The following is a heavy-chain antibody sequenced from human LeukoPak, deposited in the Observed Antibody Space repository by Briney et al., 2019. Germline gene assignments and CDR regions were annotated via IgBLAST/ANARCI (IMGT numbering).Heavy chain of an antibody. CDR2: ISGSGGST. CDR1: GFTFSSYA. V-gene: IGHV3-23*01. Sequence: GGSLTLSCAASGFTFSSYAMSWVRQAPGKGLEWVSAISGSGGSTYYADSVKGRFTISSDNSKNTLYLQMNSLSAEDTAVYYCASLVGGRYYDFDYWGQGTLVTVSS. J-gene: IGHJ4*02. D-gene: IGHD1-26*01. CDR3: ASLVGGRYYDFDY.